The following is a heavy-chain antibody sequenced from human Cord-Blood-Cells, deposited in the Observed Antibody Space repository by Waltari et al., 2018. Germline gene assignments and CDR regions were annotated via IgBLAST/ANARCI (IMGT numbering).Heavy chain of an antibody. CDR3: ARDIVGATDY. CDR2: IYHSGST. CDR1: GYSISSGYY. Sequence: QVQLQESGPGLVKPSETLSLTCAVSGYSISSGYYWGWIRQPPGKGLEWIGSIYHSGSTYYNPSLKSRVTRSVDTSKNQFSLKLSSVTAADTAVYYCARDIVGATDYWGQGTLVTVSS. J-gene: IGHJ4*02. V-gene: IGHV4-38-2*02. D-gene: IGHD1-26*01.